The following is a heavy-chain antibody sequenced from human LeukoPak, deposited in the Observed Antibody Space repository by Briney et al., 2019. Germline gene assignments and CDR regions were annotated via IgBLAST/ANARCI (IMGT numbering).Heavy chain of an antibody. CDR1: GFTLSNYA. CDR3: ARDGYFGSDSVTGAGALGDYYMDV. Sequence: GRSLRLSCAASGFTLSNYAMHWVRQAPGKGLEWVAIITYDGSNKDYADVVKGRFTISRDNSKNTLYLQMNSLSAEDTALYYCARDGYFGSDSVTGAGALGDYYMDVWGKGTTVTVSS. V-gene: IGHV3-30*04. CDR2: ITYDGSNK. D-gene: IGHD3-9*01. J-gene: IGHJ6*03.